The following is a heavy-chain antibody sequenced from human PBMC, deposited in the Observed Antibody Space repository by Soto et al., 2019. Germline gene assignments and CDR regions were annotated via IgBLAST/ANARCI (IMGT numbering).Heavy chain of an antibody. CDR2: INHSGST. CDR1: GGSFSGYY. CDR3: ARGGDGDYDPVGGSDY. V-gene: IGHV4-34*01. D-gene: IGHD4-17*01. Sequence: QVQLQQWGAGLLKPSETLSLTCAVYGGSFSGYYWSWIRQPPGKGLEWIGEINHSGSTNYNTSLKSRVTISVDTSKNQFSLKLSSVTAADTAVYYCARGGDGDYDPVGGSDYWGQGTLVTVSS. J-gene: IGHJ4*02.